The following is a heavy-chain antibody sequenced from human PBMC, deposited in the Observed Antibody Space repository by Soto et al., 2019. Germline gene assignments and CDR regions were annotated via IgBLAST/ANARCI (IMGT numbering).Heavy chain of an antibody. CDR1: GFTVSSYG. V-gene: IGHV3-30*18. D-gene: IGHD6-19*01. J-gene: IGHJ4*02. CDR2: ISYDGSNK. CDR3: AKVLAVAGTIDY. Sequence: PGGSLRISCAASGFTVSSYGMHWVRQAPGKGLEWVAVISYDGSNKYYADSVKGRFTISRDNSKNTLYLQMNSLRAEDTAVYYCAKVLAVAGTIDYWGQGTLVTVSS.